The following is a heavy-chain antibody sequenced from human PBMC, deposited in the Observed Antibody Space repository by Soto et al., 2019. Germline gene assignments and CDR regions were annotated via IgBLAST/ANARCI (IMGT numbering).Heavy chain of an antibody. CDR3: AREGIAVAGTGLLDY. CDR2: IIPIFGTA. Sequence: ASVKVSCKASGGTFSSYAIIWVRQAPGQGLEWMGGIIPIFGTANYAQKFQGRVTITADESTSTAYMELSSLRSEDTAVYYCAREGIAVAGTGLLDYWGQGTLVTVS. D-gene: IGHD6-19*01. CDR1: GGTFSSYA. J-gene: IGHJ4*02. V-gene: IGHV1-69*13.